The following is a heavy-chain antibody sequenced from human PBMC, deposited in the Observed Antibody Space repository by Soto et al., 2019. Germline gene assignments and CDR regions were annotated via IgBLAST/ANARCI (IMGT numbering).Heavy chain of an antibody. CDR2: IYYSGST. CDR1: GGSISSGGYY. CDR3: AREGRRIVGARYFDY. Sequence: PSETLSLTCTVSGGSISSGGYYWSWIRQHPGKGLEWIGYIYYSGSTYYNPSLKSRVTISVDTSKNQFSLKLSSVTAADTAVYYCAREGRRIVGARYFDYWGQGTLVTVSS. D-gene: IGHD1-26*01. J-gene: IGHJ4*02. V-gene: IGHV4-31*03.